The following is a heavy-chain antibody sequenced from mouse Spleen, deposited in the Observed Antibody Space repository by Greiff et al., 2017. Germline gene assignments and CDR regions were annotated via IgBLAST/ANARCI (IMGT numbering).Heavy chain of an antibody. D-gene: IGHD3-2*01. CDR2: ISSGGSYT. CDR1: GFTFSSYA. V-gene: IGHV5-9-3*01. CDR3: ARQGDSSGLDY. Sequence: EVKLMESGGGLVKPGGSLKLSCAASGFTFSSYAMSWVRQTPEKRLEWVATISSGGSYTYYPDSVKGRFTISRDNAKNTLYLQMSRLRSEDTAMYYCARQGDSSGLDYWGQGTTLTVSS. J-gene: IGHJ2*01.